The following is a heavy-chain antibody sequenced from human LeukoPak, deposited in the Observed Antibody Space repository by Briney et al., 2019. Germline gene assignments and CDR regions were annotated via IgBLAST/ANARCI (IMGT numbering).Heavy chain of an antibody. CDR3: ARDYPHYDFWSGSDAFDI. CDR1: GFTFSSYS. J-gene: IGHJ3*02. Sequence: GGSLRLSCAASGFTFSSYSMNWVRQAPGKGLEWVSSISSSSSSYIYYADSVKGRFTISRDNAKNSLYLQMNSLRAEDTAVYYCARDYPHYDFWSGSDAFDIWGQGTMVTVSS. V-gene: IGHV3-21*01. CDR2: ISSSSSSYI. D-gene: IGHD3-3*01.